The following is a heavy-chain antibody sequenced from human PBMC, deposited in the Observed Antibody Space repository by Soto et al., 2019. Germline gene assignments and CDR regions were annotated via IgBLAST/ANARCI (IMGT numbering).Heavy chain of an antibody. D-gene: IGHD6-13*01. CDR2: ISYDGSNK. J-gene: IGHJ4*02. CDR3: ARERTRGSSWYRPYY. Sequence: QVQLVESGGGVVQPGRSLRLSCAASGFTFSSYAMHWVRQAPGKGLEWVAVISYDGSNKYYADSVKGRFTISRDNSKNTLYLQMNSLRAEDTAVYYCARERTRGSSWYRPYYWGQGTLVTVSS. CDR1: GFTFSSYA. V-gene: IGHV3-30-3*01.